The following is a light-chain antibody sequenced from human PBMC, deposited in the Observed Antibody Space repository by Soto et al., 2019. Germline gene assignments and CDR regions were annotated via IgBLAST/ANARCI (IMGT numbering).Light chain of an antibody. V-gene: IGKV1D-12*01. CDR3: QQADSFPLT. CDR2: AAS. CDR1: QDISSW. J-gene: IGKJ4*01. Sequence: DLQMTQSPSSVFASVGDRVIITCRASQDISSWLAWYQQKAGEAPKLLIFAASRLHSGVPSRFSGSVSGTDFTLTITNLQPEDFATYYCQQADSFPLTFGGGTKVEIK.